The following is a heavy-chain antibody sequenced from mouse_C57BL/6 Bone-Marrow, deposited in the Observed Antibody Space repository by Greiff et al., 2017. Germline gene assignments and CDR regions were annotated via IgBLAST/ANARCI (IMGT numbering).Heavy chain of an antibody. Sequence: VQLQQSGAELVRPGTSVKVSCKASGYAFTNYLIEWVKQRPGQGLEWIGVINPGSGGTNYNEKFKGKATLTADKSSSTAYMQLSSLTSEDSAVYFCARERDYYGSRNAMDDWGQGTSVTVSS. J-gene: IGHJ4*01. CDR3: ARERDYYGSRNAMDD. D-gene: IGHD1-1*01. CDR2: INPGSGGT. CDR1: GYAFTNYL. V-gene: IGHV1-54*01.